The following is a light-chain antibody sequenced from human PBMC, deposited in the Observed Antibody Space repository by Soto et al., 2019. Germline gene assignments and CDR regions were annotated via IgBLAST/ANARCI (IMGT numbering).Light chain of an antibody. CDR3: QSYDSGVSASV. CDR1: SSNIGAGFD. CDR2: SDV. J-gene: IGLJ2*01. Sequence: QSALPQPPSVSGAPGQRVSISCSGSSSNIGAGFDVHWYQQFPGAAPKLLIYSDVNRPSGVPYRFSASKSGTSASLTITGLQTEDEAHYYCQSYDSGVSASVFGGGTKLTVL. V-gene: IGLV1-40*01.